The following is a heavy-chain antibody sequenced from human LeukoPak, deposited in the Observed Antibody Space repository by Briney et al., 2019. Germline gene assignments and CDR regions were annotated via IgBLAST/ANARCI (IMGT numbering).Heavy chain of an antibody. CDR3: ARAVGSGSFQTYYYYMDV. Sequence: SETLSLTCAVYGGSFRGYFWTWIRQPPGKGLEWIGEVDHSGSTNYNPSLKSRVTISLDTSQNQFSLKLSSVTAADTAVYYCARAVGSGSFQTYYYYMDVWGKGTTVTISS. CDR1: GGSFRGYF. CDR2: VDHSGST. D-gene: IGHD3-10*01. J-gene: IGHJ6*03. V-gene: IGHV4-34*01.